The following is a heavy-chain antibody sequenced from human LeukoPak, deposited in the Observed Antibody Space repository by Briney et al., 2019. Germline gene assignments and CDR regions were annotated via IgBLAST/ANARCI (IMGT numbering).Heavy chain of an antibody. CDR2: INLNSGGT. Sequence: ASVKVSRKASGYTFPGYYMHGVRQAPRQGVEGMGWINLNSGGTNYAHKFQGRVTLARDTSISTAYLELSRLRSDDTAVYYCARQYSSSWYDNAFDIWGQGTMVTVSS. D-gene: IGHD6-13*01. CDR3: ARQYSSSWYDNAFDI. J-gene: IGHJ3*02. V-gene: IGHV1-2*02. CDR1: GYTFPGYY.